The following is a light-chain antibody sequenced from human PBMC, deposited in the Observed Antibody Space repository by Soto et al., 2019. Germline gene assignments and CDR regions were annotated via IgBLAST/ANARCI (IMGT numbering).Light chain of an antibody. V-gene: IGLV1-47*01. Sequence: QSVLTQPPSASGTPGQRVTISCSGSSSNIESNYVYWYQQLPGTAPKLLIYRNNQRPSGVPDRFSGSKSGTSASLAISGLRSEDEADYYCAAWDDSLSGPRYVFGTGTKLTVL. J-gene: IGLJ1*01. CDR2: RNN. CDR1: SSNIESNY. CDR3: AAWDDSLSGPRYV.